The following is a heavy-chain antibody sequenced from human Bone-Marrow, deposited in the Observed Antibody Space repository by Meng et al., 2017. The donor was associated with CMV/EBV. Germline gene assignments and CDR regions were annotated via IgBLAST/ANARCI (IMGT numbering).Heavy chain of an antibody. CDR2: INHSGST. J-gene: IGHJ5*02. Sequence: SETLSLTCAVYGGSFSGYYWSWIRQPPGKGLEWIGEINHSGSTNYNPSLKSRVTISVDTSKNQFSLKLSSVTAADTAVYYCARALSGWLDPWGQGTLVTVSS. V-gene: IGHV4-34*01. CDR1: GGSFSGYY. CDR3: ARALSGWLDP.